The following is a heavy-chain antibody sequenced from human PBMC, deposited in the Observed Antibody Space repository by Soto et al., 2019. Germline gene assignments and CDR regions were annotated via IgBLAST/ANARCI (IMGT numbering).Heavy chain of an antibody. V-gene: IGHV4-59*01. CDR1: GGSMRNYF. J-gene: IGHJ4*02. CDR2: IHYSGTT. D-gene: IGHD6-13*01. Sequence: LSLTCTVSGGSMRNYFWTWIRQPPVNGLEWIGYIHYSGTTSFFPSYNPSLRSRVTISEDTSKNQFSLKLLSVTTADTAVYFCAAGEASSRNLAPYYLDFWGQGTLVTVS. CDR3: AAGEASSRNLAPYYLDF.